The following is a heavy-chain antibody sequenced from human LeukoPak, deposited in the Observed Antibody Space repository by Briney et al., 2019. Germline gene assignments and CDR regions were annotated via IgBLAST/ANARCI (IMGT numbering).Heavy chain of an antibody. CDR2: IYYSGST. D-gene: IGHD5-18*01. J-gene: IGHJ4*02. CDR3: ARVRPVDTAMVPYFDY. Sequence: SETLSLTCAVYGGSFSGYYWSWIRQPPGKGLEWIGYIYYSGSTNYNPSLKGRVTISVDTSKNQFSLKLSSVTAADTAVYYCARVRPVDTAMVPYFDYWGQGTLVTVSS. V-gene: IGHV4-59*01. CDR1: GGSFSGYY.